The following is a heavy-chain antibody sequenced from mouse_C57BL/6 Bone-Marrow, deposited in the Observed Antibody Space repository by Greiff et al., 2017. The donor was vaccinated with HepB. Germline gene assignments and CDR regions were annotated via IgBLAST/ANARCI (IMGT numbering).Heavy chain of an antibody. CDR3: ALYGSPYAMDY. D-gene: IGHD1-1*01. V-gene: IGHV1-81*01. CDR1: GYTFTSYG. J-gene: IGHJ4*01. CDR2: IYPRSGNT. Sequence: VKLQESGAELARPGASVKLSCKASGYTFTSYGISWVKQRTGQGLEWIGEIYPRSGNTYYNEKFKGKATLTADKSSSTAYMELRSLTSEDSAVYFCALYGSPYAMDYWGQGTSVTVSS.